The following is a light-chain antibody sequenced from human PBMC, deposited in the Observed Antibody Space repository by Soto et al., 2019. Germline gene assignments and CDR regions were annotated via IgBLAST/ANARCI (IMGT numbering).Light chain of an antibody. V-gene: IGLV2-11*01. J-gene: IGLJ2*01. Sequence: QSALTQPRSVSGSPGQSVTISCTGTSSDVGGYNYVSWYQRHPGKAPKLMIYDVRRRPSGVPDRFSGSKSGNTASLTISGLQAEDEADYYCSSYAGSYTVVFGGGTKLTVL. CDR2: DVR. CDR3: SSYAGSYTVV. CDR1: SSDVGGYNY.